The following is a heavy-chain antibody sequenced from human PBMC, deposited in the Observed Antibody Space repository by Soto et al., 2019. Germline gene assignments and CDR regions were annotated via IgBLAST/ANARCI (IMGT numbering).Heavy chain of an antibody. CDR1: GFTFSSYA. J-gene: IGHJ4*02. D-gene: IGHD3-10*01. CDR2: IWYDGSNK. Sequence: QVQLVESGGGVVQPGRSLRLSCAASGFTFSSYAMHWVRQAPGNGLEWVAGIWYDGSNKNYADSVKGRFTISRDNSKNTLYLQMNRLRTEDTAVYYCAKARHGSGTYSYFDYWGQGILVTVSS. V-gene: IGHV3-30*18. CDR3: AKARHGSGTYSYFDY.